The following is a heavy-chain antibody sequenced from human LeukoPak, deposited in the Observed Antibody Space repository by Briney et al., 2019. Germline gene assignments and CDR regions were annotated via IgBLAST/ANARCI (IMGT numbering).Heavy chain of an antibody. CDR2: IHTSGPT. V-gene: IGHV4-4*07. J-gene: IGHJ3*02. CDR3: ARLHLPAHEGAFDM. Sequence: SETLSLTCTVPCGSISKYYGSWIRQPAEKGLEWIGRIHTSGPTPYTPSPKSRFTLSVDTSTNQFSLRLTSVTATDTAVYYCARLHLPAHEGAFDMWGRGTMVTVS. D-gene: IGHD1-14*01. CDR1: CGSISKYY.